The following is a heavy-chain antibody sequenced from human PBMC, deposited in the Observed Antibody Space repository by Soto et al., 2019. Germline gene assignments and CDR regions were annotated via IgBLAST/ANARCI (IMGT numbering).Heavy chain of an antibody. D-gene: IGHD1-1*01. V-gene: IGHV1-18*04. CDR1: GYTFTSYG. CDR3: ARVVRFGTGTTSLKPQYYFDY. CDR2: ISAYNGNT. Sequence: ASVKVSCKASGYTFTSYGISWVRQAPGQGLEWMGWISAYNGNTNYAQKLQGRVTMTTDTSTSTAYMELRSLRSDDTAVYYCARVVRFGTGTTSLKPQYYFDYRGQAPLVTVSS. J-gene: IGHJ4*02.